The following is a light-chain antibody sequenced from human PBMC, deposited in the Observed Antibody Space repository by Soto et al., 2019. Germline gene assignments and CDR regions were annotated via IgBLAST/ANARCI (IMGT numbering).Light chain of an antibody. CDR1: GSDIGANNL. CDR2: EVT. Sequence: QSALTQPASVSGSPGQSITISCAGGGSDIGANNLVSWYQQHPGTVPRLLIFEVTKRPTGISSRFSGSKSGNTASLTISGRRAEDEADYHCCSYAGSRTFTFGGGTQLTVL. J-gene: IGLJ2*01. V-gene: IGLV2-23*02. CDR3: CSYAGSRTFT.